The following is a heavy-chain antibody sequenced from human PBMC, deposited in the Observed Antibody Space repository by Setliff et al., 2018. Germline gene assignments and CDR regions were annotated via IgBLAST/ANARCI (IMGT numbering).Heavy chain of an antibody. CDR1: GFSFSDYS. Sequence: GGSLRLSCAASGFSFSDYSMNWVRQAPGKGLEWVSVIYTGGSTYYADSVKGRFPISRDNSKNTLYLQMNSLRAEDTAVYYCARDLGARYCSGGSCSHYYYYYYIDVWDKGTTVTVSS. CDR2: IYTGGST. J-gene: IGHJ6*03. CDR3: ARDLGARYCSGGSCSHYYYYYYIDV. D-gene: IGHD2-15*01. V-gene: IGHV3-53*01.